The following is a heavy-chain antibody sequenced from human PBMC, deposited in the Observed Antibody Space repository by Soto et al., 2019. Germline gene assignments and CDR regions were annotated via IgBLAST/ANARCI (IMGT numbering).Heavy chain of an antibody. J-gene: IGHJ4*02. V-gene: IGHV3-23*01. Sequence: EAQLLESGGDLVQPGGSLRLSCAASGFTFNIYAMSWVRQAPGKGLEWVSSITKSGDTYYADSVRGRFIISRDNTRNTMYLHMNGLRAEDTEVYYCGEGRTSGWYEWDYWGQGDMVIVSS. CDR2: ITKSGDT. D-gene: IGHD6-19*01. CDR1: GFTFNIYA. CDR3: GEGRTSGWYEWDY.